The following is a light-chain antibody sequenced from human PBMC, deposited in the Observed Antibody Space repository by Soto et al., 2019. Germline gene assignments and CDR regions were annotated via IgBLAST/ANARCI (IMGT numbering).Light chain of an antibody. CDR1: QSISSW. CDR3: QQYNSYSSWT. CDR2: KAS. Sequence: DIQMTQSPSTLSASVGDRVTITCRASQSISSWLAWYQQKPGKAPKLLIYKASSLESGVPSRFSGSGSGTEFTLTISSLQPDDFANYYCQQYNSYSSWTFGQGTKVEIK. V-gene: IGKV1-5*03. J-gene: IGKJ1*01.